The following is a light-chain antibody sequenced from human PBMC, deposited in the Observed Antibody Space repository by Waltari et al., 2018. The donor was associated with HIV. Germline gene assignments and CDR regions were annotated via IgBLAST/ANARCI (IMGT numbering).Light chain of an antibody. CDR1: QSISGY. V-gene: IGKV3-11*01. J-gene: IGKJ4*01. CDR3: QQRNSWPLT. CDR2: DAS. Sequence: ELALPQPPATLSLSPAERPTLPCRASQSISGYLAWYQQKPGQAPRLLIYDASYRATGIPARFSGSGSGTDFTLTINSLEPEDFALYYCQQRNSWPLTFGGGTKVEIK.